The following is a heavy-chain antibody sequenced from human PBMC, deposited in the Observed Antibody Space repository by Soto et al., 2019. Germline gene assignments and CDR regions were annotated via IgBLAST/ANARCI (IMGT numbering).Heavy chain of an antibody. CDR2: ISYDGSNK. Sequence: QVQLVESGGGVVQPGRSLRLSCAASGFTFSSYGMHWVRQAPGKGLEWVAVISYDGSNKYYTDSVKGRFTISRDNSKNXLXXXXXXXXXXXTAVYYCAXAXYYDSSGYSGYLQHWGQGTLVTVSS. CDR3: AXAXYYDSSGYSGYLQH. CDR1: GFTFSSYG. J-gene: IGHJ1*01. V-gene: IGHV3-30*18. D-gene: IGHD3-22*01.